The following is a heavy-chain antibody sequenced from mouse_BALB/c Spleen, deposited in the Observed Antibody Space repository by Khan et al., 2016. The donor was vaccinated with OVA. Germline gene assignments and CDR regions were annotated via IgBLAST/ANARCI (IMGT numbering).Heavy chain of an antibody. Sequence: VQLKQSGPGLVKPSQSLSLTCTVTGYSITSDYAWNWIRQFPGNKLEWMGYISYSGSTSYNPSLKSRISITRDTSKNQFFLQLTSVTTEDTATYYCARQNYYGYAIDYWGQGTSVTVSS. CDR3: ARQNYYGYAIDY. CDR1: GYSITSDYA. D-gene: IGHD1-1*01. J-gene: IGHJ4*01. V-gene: IGHV3-2*02. CDR2: ISYSGST.